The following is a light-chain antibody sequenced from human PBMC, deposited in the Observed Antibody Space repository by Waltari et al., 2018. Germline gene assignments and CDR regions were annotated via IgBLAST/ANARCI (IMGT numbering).Light chain of an antibody. J-gene: IGKJ2*01. CDR1: ESVGNN. Sequence: IVMTQSPATLSVSPGRRATPSCRASESVGNNFAWYQQKPGQAPRLLIYGASSRATGIPAKFSASGSRTEFVLTISSLQSEDSAVYYCQQYNNWPYTFGQGTKLEIK. V-gene: IGKV3-15*01. CDR2: GAS. CDR3: QQYNNWPYT.